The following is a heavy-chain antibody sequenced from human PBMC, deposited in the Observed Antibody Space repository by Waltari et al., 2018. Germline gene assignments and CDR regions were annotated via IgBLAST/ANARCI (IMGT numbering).Heavy chain of an antibody. Sequence: QVQLVQSGAEVKKPGSSVKVSCKASGGTFSSYTISWVRQAPGQGLEWMGRINPILGIANYAQKFQGRVTITAEKSTSTAYMELSSLRSEDTAVYYWARDYYDSSGDYWGQGTLVTVSS. J-gene: IGHJ4*02. CDR3: ARDYYDSSGDY. V-gene: IGHV1-69*08. D-gene: IGHD3-22*01. CDR1: GGTFSSYT. CDR2: INPILGIA.